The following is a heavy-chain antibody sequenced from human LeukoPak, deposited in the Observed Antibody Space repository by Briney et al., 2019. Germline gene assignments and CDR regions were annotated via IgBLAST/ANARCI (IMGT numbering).Heavy chain of an antibody. Sequence: ASXXVSCKASGGTFSSYAISWVRQAPGQGLEWMGGIIPIFGTANYAQKFQGRVTITTDESTSTAYMELSSLRSEDTAVYYCARAYDSGSYVFDYWGQGTLVTVSS. V-gene: IGHV1-69*05. D-gene: IGHD1-26*01. J-gene: IGHJ4*02. CDR1: GGTFSSYA. CDR3: ARAYDSGSYVFDY. CDR2: IIPIFGTA.